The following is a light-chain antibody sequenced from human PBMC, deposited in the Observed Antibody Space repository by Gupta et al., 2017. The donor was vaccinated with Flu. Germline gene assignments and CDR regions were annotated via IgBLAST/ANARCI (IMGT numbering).Light chain of an antibody. CDR2: VEGSGSY. CDR1: SGHNSYI. V-gene: IGLV4-60*03. J-gene: IGLJ1*01. Sequence: VKLTCTLISGHNSYIIAWHQQQPGKAPRFLMKVEGSGSYNKGSGVPDRFSGSSSGADRYLTISNLQSEDEADYYCETWDSATYVFGTGTKVTVL. CDR3: ETWDSATYV.